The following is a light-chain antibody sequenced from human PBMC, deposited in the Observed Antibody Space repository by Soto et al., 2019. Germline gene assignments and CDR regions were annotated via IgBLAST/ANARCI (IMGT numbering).Light chain of an antibody. CDR3: QQYGSSPRIT. CDR1: PSVTNF. Sequence: EIVVTQSPSTLSLSPGERSALSFRASPSVTNFLAWYQQKPGQAPRLLIYGASTRATGIPARFSGSGSGTDSTLTISRLEPEDFAVYYCQQYGSSPRITFGQGTRLEIK. V-gene: IGKV3-20*01. CDR2: GAS. J-gene: IGKJ5*01.